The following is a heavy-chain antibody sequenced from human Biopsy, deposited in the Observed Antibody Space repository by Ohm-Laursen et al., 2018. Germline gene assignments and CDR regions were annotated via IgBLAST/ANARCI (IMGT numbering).Heavy chain of an antibody. CDR1: GGTFSSYI. Sequence: ASVTVSCQASGGTFSSYIFAWVRQAPGHRPEWLGYVMPFFGTAQYAPKLQGRASMTADKTTYTAYMELTSLTSEDTAVYFCARHYYDTSGYNWFDPWGQGTLVTVSS. D-gene: IGHD3-22*01. CDR2: VMPFFGTA. V-gene: IGHV1-69*06. CDR3: ARHYYDTSGYNWFDP. J-gene: IGHJ5*02.